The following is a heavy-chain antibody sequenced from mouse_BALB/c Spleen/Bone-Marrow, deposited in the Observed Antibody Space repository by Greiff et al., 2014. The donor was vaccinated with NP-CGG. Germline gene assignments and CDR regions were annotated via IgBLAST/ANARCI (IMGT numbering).Heavy chain of an antibody. Sequence: LQQSGPELVKPGALVKISCKASGYTFTNYDINWVKQRPGQGLEWIGWIYPGDGSTKYNERFKGKATLTADKSSSTAYMQHMSLASENSEVYFCARGGGSSGYCDDWGAGTTVTVSS. CDR2: IYPGDGST. CDR3: ARGGGSSGYCDD. CDR1: GYTFTNYD. J-gene: IGHJ1*01. V-gene: IGHV1S33*01. D-gene: IGHD2-3*01.